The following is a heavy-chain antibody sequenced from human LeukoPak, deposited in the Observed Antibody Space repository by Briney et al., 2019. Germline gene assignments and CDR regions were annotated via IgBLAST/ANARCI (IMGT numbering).Heavy chain of an antibody. D-gene: IGHD1-26*01. CDR3: TRVGSGSYFPYYFDY. V-gene: IGHV3-49*04. Sequence: GGSQTLSCTAPGFTFGDYAISWVRQAPGKGLEWVGFIRSKAYGGTTEYAASVKGRFTTSRDDSKSISFLQMNSLKTEDTAVYYCTRVGSGSYFPYYFDYWGQGTLATVSS. J-gene: IGHJ4*02. CDR1: GFTFGDYA. CDR2: IRSKAYGGTT.